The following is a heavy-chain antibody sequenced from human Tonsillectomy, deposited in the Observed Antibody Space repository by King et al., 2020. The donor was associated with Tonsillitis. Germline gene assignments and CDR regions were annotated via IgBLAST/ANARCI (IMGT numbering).Heavy chain of an antibody. CDR2: ISYDGSNK. V-gene: IGHV3-30*01. J-gene: IGHJ6*03. CDR3: ARXNXXDXXGYFDXYYYYMDV. D-gene: IGHD3-22*01. Sequence: VQLVESGGGVVQPGRSLRLSCAASGFTFNSYAMHWVRQAPGKGLEWVAVISYDGSNKYYADSVKGRFTISRDNSNNTLYLQMNSLRAEDTAVYYCARXNXXDXXGYFDXYYYYMDVWGKGTTVTVSS. CDR1: GFTFNSYA.